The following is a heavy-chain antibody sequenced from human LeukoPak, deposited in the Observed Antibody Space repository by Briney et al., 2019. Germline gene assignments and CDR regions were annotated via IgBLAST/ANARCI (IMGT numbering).Heavy chain of an antibody. Sequence: GGSLRLSCTASGFTFSLYAMSWVRQAPGKGLDWVSTISGSGGSTYYADSVKGRFSISRDNSKNTLYLQMNSLRAEDTAVYYCAKDSDYSGSGSPFDYWGQGTLVTVSS. CDR1: GFTFSLYA. V-gene: IGHV3-23*01. D-gene: IGHD3-10*01. J-gene: IGHJ4*02. CDR3: AKDSDYSGSGSPFDY. CDR2: ISGSGGST.